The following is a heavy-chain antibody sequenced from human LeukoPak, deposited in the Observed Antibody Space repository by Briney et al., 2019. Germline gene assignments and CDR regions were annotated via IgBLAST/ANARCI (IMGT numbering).Heavy chain of an antibody. J-gene: IGHJ4*02. CDR1: GFTFSSYF. CDR3: AKDRRSSGWTGGFDY. D-gene: IGHD6-19*01. V-gene: IGHV3-21*01. CDR2: ISSSSNYI. Sequence: PGGSLRLSCAASGFTFSSYFVNWVRQAPGKGLEWVSSISSSSNYIYYADSVKGRFTISRDNAKNSLYLQMNSLRAEDTAVYYCAKDRRSSGWTGGFDYWGQGTLVTVSS.